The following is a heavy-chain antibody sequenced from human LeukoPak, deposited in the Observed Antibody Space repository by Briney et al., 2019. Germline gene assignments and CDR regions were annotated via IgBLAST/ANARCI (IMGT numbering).Heavy chain of an antibody. J-gene: IGHJ4*02. Sequence: GASVKVSCKVSGYTLNESSMHWVRQAPGKGLEWMGGFDPEDGETIYAQRFQGRVSMTEDTSTDTAYMELSSLRSEDTAVYYCAADRKIAAIEYWGQGTLVIVSS. D-gene: IGHD6-13*01. CDR1: GYTLNESS. CDR3: AADRKIAAIEY. V-gene: IGHV1-24*01. CDR2: FDPEDGET.